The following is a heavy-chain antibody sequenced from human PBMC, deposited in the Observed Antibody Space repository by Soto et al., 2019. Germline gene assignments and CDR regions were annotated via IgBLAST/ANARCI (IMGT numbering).Heavy chain of an antibody. CDR3: ARLHSHGTYGMDV. CDR1: GGSFTYT. V-gene: IGHV1-69*13. J-gene: IGHJ6*02. CDR2: IIPIFGTT. D-gene: IGHD5-18*01. Sequence: SVKVSCKASGGSFTYTLSWVRQAPGQGLEWMGGIIPIFGTTNYAQKFQDRVTITADESTKTAYMELNTLTSEDTAVYYCARLHSHGTYGMDVWGQGTTVTVSS.